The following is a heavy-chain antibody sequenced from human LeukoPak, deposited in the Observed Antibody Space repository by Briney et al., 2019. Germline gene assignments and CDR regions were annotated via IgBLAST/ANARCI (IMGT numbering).Heavy chain of an antibody. CDR2: IYYSGST. CDR1: GGSISSSSYY. J-gene: IGHJ4*02. D-gene: IGHD3-9*01. CDR3: ARVGDILTGCTNYFDY. Sequence: SETLSLTCTVSGGSISSSSYYWGWIRQPPGKGLEWIGSIYYSGSTYYNPSLKSRVTISVDTSKNQFSLKLSSVTAADTAVYYCARVGDILTGCTNYFDYWGQGTLVTVSS. V-gene: IGHV4-39*07.